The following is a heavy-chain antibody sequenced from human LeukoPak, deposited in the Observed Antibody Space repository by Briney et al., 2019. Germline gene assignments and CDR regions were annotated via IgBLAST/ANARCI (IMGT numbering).Heavy chain of an antibody. Sequence: GESLKISCKGSGYRFTSYWIGWVRQMPGKGLEWMGIIYPGDSNTRYSPSFQGQVTMSADKSISTAYLQWSSLKASDTAIYYCARSPQFYGSGKGMDVWGQGTTVTVSS. CDR3: ARSPQFYGSGKGMDV. J-gene: IGHJ6*02. V-gene: IGHV5-51*01. CDR2: IYPGDSNT. CDR1: GYRFTSYW. D-gene: IGHD3-10*01.